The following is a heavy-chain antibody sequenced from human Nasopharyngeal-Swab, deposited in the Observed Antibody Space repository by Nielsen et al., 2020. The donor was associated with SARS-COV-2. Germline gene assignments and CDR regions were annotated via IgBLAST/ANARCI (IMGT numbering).Heavy chain of an antibody. CDR1: GFTFDDYG. CDR2: IKQDGSEK. J-gene: IGHJ6*02. D-gene: IGHD2-15*01. V-gene: IGHV3-7*01. CDR3: ARDFSAPLLAFYYYYGMDV. Sequence: GESLKISCAASGFTFDDYGMSWVRQAPGKGLEWVANIKQDGSEKYYVDSVKGRFTISRDNAKNSLYLQMNSLRAEDTAVYYCARDFSAPLLAFYYYYGMDVWGQGTTVTVSS.